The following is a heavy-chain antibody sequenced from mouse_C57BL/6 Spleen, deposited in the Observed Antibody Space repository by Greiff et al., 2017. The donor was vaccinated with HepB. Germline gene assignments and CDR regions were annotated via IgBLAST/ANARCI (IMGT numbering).Heavy chain of an antibody. CDR1: GYAFSSYW. J-gene: IGHJ1*03. Sequence: VQLVESGAELVKPGASVKISCKASGYAFSSYWMNWVKQRPGKGLEWIGQIYPGDGDTNYNGKFKGKATLTADKSSSTAYMQLSSLTSEDSAVYFWARRGYDYDVFYWYFDVWGTGTTVTVSS. V-gene: IGHV1-80*01. CDR2: IYPGDGDT. D-gene: IGHD2-4*01. CDR3: ARRGYDYDVFYWYFDV.